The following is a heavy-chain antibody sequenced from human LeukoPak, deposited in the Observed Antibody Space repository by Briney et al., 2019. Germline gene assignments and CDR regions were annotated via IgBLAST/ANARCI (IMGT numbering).Heavy chain of an antibody. V-gene: IGHV1-8*01. J-gene: IGHJ4*02. CDR2: MNPNSGNT. CDR1: GYTFTSYD. CDR3: ARGDHDFWSGYSLYYFDY. Sequence: ASVKVSCKASGYTFTSYDINWVRQATGQGLEWMGWMNPNSGNTGYALKFQGRVTMTRNTSISTAYMELSSLRSEDTAVYYCARGDHDFWSGYSLYYFDYWGQGTLVTVSS. D-gene: IGHD3-3*01.